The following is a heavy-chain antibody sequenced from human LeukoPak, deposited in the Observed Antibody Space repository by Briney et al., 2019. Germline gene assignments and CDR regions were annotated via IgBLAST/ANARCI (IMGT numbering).Heavy chain of an antibody. CDR1: GYTFIGYS. Sequence: ASVKVSCKASGYTFIGYSISWVRQAPGHGLEWMRWITPYNGNTNYVQNFQGRVTMTTDTSTSTAYMELRSLRSDDTAVYYCAREYGGNPGLFGYWGQGTLVTVSS. D-gene: IGHD4-23*01. CDR2: ITPYNGNT. V-gene: IGHV1-18*01. J-gene: IGHJ4*02. CDR3: AREYGGNPGLFGY.